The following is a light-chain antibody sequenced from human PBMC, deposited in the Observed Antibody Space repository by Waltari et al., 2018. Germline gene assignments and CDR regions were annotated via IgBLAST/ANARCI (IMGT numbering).Light chain of an antibody. Sequence: QSVLTQPPSASGTPGQRVTISCSGSYSNIGRNAVNWYQQLPETAPKLLIYTDKQRAPGVPGRFSGSKSGTSASLAISGLQSEDEADYHCATWDDSLNAWVFGGGTKVTVL. J-gene: IGLJ3*02. CDR1: YSNIGRNA. CDR2: TDK. CDR3: ATWDDSLNAWV. V-gene: IGLV1-44*01.